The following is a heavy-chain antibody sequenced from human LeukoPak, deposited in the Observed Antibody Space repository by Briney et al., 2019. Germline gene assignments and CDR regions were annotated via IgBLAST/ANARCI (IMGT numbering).Heavy chain of an antibody. CDR1: GFSFSGHW. J-gene: IGHJ4*02. D-gene: IGHD6-6*01. Sequence: GGSLRLSCIASGFSFSGHWMHWARQLPGKGLVWVSRTSPTGSTTSYADSVKGRFTVSRDNAKNTLYLQVNNLRAEDTAVYYCARGPNSNWSGLDFWGQGTLLTVSS. CDR2: TSPTGSTT. CDR3: ARGPNSNWSGLDF. V-gene: IGHV3-74*01.